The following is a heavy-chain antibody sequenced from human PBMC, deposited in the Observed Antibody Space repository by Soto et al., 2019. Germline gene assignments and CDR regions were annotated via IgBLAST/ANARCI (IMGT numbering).Heavy chain of an antibody. J-gene: IGHJ6*02. V-gene: IGHV4-4*07. CDR2: IYTSGST. CDR3: ARSPGDFWSGYYYYYGMDV. Sequence: SETLSLTYTVSGGSISSYYWSWIRQPAGKGLEWIGRIYTSGSTNYNPSLKSRVTISVDTSKNQFSLKLSSVTAADTAVYYCARSPGDFWSGYYYYYGMDVWGQGTTVTVSS. D-gene: IGHD3-3*01. CDR1: GGSISSYY.